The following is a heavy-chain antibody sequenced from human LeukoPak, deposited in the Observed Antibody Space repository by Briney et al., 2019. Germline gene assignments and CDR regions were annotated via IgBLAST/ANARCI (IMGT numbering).Heavy chain of an antibody. CDR2: LASDENNR. D-gene: IGHD3-16*01. Sequence: PGGSLRLSCAASGLTISDSWIHWVRQVPGKGLMWVSRLASDENNRIYADSVKGRFTISRDNAKNTLFLQMNSLRVEDTGFYYCARDAGWGRLDSWGHGALVTVSS. V-gene: IGHV3-74*01. J-gene: IGHJ5*01. CDR1: GLTISDSW. CDR3: ARDAGWGRLDS.